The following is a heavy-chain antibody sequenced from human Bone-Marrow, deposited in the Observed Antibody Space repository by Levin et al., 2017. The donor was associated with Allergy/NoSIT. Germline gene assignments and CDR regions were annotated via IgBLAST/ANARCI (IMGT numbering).Heavy chain of an antibody. J-gene: IGHJ4*02. CDR1: GFTFSNYA. Sequence: GESLKISCAASGFTFSNYAISWVRQAPGKGLEWVSAISGSGDSTYYTDSVKGRFTISRDNSKNTVYLQLNSLRAEDTALYYCASRGPHPNGHLYYFDYWGQGTLVTVSS. CDR2: ISGSGDST. D-gene: IGHD3-3*02. CDR3: ASRGPHPNGHLYYFDY. V-gene: IGHV3-23*01.